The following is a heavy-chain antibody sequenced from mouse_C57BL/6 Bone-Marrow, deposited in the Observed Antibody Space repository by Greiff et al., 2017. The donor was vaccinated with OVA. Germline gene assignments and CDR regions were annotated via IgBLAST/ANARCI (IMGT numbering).Heavy chain of an antibody. V-gene: IGHV1-54*01. J-gene: IGHJ1*03. CDR3: ARPDGSSYRYFDV. CDR2: INPGSGGT. CDR1: GYAFTNYL. D-gene: IGHD1-1*01. Sequence: QVQLQQSGAELVRPGTSVKVSCKASGYAFTNYLIEWVKQRPGQGLEWIGVINPGSGGTNYNEKFKGKATLTADKSSSTAYMQLSSLTSEDSAVYCCARPDGSSYRYFDVWGTGTTVTVSS.